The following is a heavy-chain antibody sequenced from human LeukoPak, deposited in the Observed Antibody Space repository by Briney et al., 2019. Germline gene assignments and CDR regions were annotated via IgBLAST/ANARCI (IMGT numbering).Heavy chain of an antibody. CDR2: IYYSGST. D-gene: IGHD3-3*01. V-gene: IGHV4-39*01. CDR1: GGSISSSSYY. CDR3: AIQLRFLEWLLPPHFDY. J-gene: IGHJ4*02. Sequence: SETLSLTCTVSGGSISSSSYYWGWIRQPPGKGLEWIGSIYYSGSTYYNPSLKSRVTISVDTSKNQFSLKLSSVTAADTAVYYCAIQLRFLEWLLPPHFDYWGQGTLVTVSS.